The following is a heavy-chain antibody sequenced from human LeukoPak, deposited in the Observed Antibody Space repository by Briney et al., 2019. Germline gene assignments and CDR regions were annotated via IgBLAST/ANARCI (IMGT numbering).Heavy chain of an antibody. CDR1: GYTFTSYG. D-gene: IGHD3-22*01. CDR3: ATKAHYYDSSGYYHTLLQH. J-gene: IGHJ1*01. V-gene: IGHV1-18*01. CDR2: ISAYNGNT. Sequence: ASVKVSCKASGYTFTSYGIRWVRPAPGQGLEWMGWISAYNGNTNYAQKLQGRVTMTTDTSTSTAYMELRSLRSDDTAVYYCATKAHYYDSSGYYHTLLQHWGQGTLVTVSP.